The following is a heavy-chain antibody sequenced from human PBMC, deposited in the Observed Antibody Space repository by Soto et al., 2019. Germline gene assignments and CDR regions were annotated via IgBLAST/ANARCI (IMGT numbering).Heavy chain of an antibody. Sequence: GGSLRLSCTASGFSLSKYWMSWVRQGPGKGLEWVANIKRDGSEKYYVDSVKGRFTISRDNAKNSLYLQMNSLRAEDTAVYYCASEIAGYSSTWGQGTLVTVSS. CDR2: IKRDGSEK. J-gene: IGHJ5*02. CDR3: ASEIAGYSST. V-gene: IGHV3-7*05. CDR1: GFSLSKYW. D-gene: IGHD6-19*01.